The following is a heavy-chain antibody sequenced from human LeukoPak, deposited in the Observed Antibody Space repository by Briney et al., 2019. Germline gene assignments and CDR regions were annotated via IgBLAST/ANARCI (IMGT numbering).Heavy chain of an antibody. CDR3: ARDKTFEVVNFFDY. CDR2: IYYSGST. CDR1: GGSISSGSYY. D-gene: IGHD3-3*01. V-gene: IGHV4-39*07. J-gene: IGHJ4*02. Sequence: PSETLSLTCTVSGGSISSGSYYWGWIRQPPGKGLEWIGSIYYSGSTYYNPSLKSRITVSHDTSKNQLSLKLSSVTAADTAVYYCARDKTFEVVNFFDYWGQGTLVTVSS.